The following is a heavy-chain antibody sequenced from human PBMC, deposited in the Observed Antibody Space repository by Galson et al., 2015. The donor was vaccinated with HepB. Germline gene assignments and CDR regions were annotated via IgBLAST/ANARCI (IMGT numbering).Heavy chain of an antibody. Sequence: SLRLSCAASGFSFHTWAVTWVRQAPGKGLEWVSVITSTGDTIYYADSVKGRFTVSRDNSKNTLYLQLSNLRADDTAVYYCAKNYGYFDSWGQGTLVTVSS. J-gene: IGHJ4*02. CDR3: AKNYGYFDS. CDR2: ITSTGDTI. CDR1: GFSFHTWA. V-gene: IGHV3-23*01. D-gene: IGHD4-17*01.